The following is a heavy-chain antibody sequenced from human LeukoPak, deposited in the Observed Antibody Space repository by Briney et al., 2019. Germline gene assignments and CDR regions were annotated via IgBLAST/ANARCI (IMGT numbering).Heavy chain of an antibody. CDR3: AKDTNIYTSSWYPMIPDY. CDR2: ISYDGSNK. Sequence: PGGSLRLSCAASGFTLSNYGMHWVRQAPGKGLEWVAVISYDGSNKYYADSVKGRFTISRDNSKNTLYLQMNSLRTEDTALYYCAKDTNIYTSSWYPMIPDYWGQGTLVTVSS. D-gene: IGHD6-13*01. V-gene: IGHV3-30*18. J-gene: IGHJ4*02. CDR1: GFTLSNYG.